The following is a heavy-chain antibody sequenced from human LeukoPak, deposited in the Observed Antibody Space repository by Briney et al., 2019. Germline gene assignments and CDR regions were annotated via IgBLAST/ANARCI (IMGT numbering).Heavy chain of an antibody. D-gene: IGHD6-6*01. CDR2: IIPIFGTA. Sequence: GSSVKVSCKASGGTFSSYAISWVRQAPGQGLEWMGGIIPIFGTANYAQKFQGRVTITADESTSTAYMELSSLRSEDTAVYYCARDRGSSSSVVPYYYYYMDVWGKGTTVTVSS. V-gene: IGHV1-69*01. CDR1: GGTFSSYA. J-gene: IGHJ6*03. CDR3: ARDRGSSSSVVPYYYYYMDV.